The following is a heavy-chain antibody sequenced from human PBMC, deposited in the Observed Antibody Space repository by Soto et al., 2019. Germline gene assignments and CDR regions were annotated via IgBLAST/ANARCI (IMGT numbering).Heavy chain of an antibody. CDR2: VSASGSIT. V-gene: IGHV3-23*01. Sequence: GGSLRLSCAASGFTFSSYDMSWVRQAPGKGLEWVSGVSASGSITSCADSAKGRFTISRDNAKNTVFLQMSSLRAEDTAVYFCAKGDCSGGRCYRGFDYWGQGTLVTVSS. CDR1: GFTFSSYD. D-gene: IGHD2-15*01. J-gene: IGHJ4*02. CDR3: AKGDCSGGRCYRGFDY.